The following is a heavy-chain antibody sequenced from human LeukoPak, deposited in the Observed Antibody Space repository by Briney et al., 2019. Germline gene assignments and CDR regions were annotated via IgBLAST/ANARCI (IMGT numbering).Heavy chain of an antibody. CDR1: GASIRSSSYY. V-gene: IGHV4-39*07. CDR3: ARGLSVGAITAEYFQH. Sequence: PSETLSLTCTVSGASIRSSSYYWGWIRQPPGKGLEWIGTFDYSGSTYYNPSLKSRVTISVDTSKNQFSLKLSSVTAADTAVYYCARGLSVGAITAEYFQHWGQGTLVTVSS. J-gene: IGHJ1*01. D-gene: IGHD1-26*01. CDR2: FDYSGST.